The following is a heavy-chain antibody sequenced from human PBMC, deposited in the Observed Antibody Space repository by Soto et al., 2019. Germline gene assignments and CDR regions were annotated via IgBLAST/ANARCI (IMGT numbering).Heavy chain of an antibody. V-gene: IGHV4-59*01. Sequence: SETLYLTCTVPGGSIRSYYWSWIRQPPGKGLEWIGYIYYSGSTNYNPSLKSRVTISVDTSKNLFSLKLISVTAADTAVYYCARDQNGSPYFDYWGQGTLVTVSS. CDR1: GGSIRSYY. CDR2: IYYSGST. CDR3: ARDQNGSPYFDY. D-gene: IGHD1-26*01. J-gene: IGHJ4*02.